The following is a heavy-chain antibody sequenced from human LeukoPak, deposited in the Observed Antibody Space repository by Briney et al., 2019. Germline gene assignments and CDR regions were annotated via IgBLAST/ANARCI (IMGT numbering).Heavy chain of an antibody. CDR2: ISYDGSNK. CDR1: GFTFSSYG. V-gene: IGHV3-30*03. Sequence: TGGSLRLSCAASGFTFSSYGMHWVRQAPGKGLEWVAVISYDGSNKYYADSVKGRFTISRDNSKNTLYLQMNSLRAGDTAVYYCASLTVAGTAFGYWGQGTLVTVSS. CDR3: ASLTVAGTAFGY. D-gene: IGHD6-19*01. J-gene: IGHJ4*02.